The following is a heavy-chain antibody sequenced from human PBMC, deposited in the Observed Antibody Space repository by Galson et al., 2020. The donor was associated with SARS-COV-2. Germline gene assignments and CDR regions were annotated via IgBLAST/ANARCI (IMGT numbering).Heavy chain of an antibody. V-gene: IGHV3-23*01. CDR3: AKDRRVLSMIVVVTRQDDYYYGMDV. J-gene: IGHJ6*02. CDR2: ISGSGGST. CDR1: GFTFSSYA. Sequence: GESLKISCAASGFTFSSYAMSWVRQAPGKGLEWVSAISGSGGSTYYADSVKGRFTISRDTSKNTLYLQMNSLRAEDTAVYYCAKDRRVLSMIVVVTRQDDYYYGMDVWGQGTTVTVSS. D-gene: IGHD3-22*01.